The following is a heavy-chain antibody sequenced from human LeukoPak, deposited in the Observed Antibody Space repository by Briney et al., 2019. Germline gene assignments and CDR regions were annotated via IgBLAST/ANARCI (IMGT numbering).Heavy chain of an antibody. CDR3: ARGFRYIGFAIAVPGTPYYFDY. D-gene: IGHD6-19*01. V-gene: IGHV4-34*01. Sequence: SETLSLTCAVYGRSFSGYYWSWIRQPPGKGLEWIGEINHSGSTNYNPSLKSRVTISVDTSKNQLSLKLNSVTAADTAVYYCARGFRYIGFAIAVPGTPYYFDYWGQGTLVTVSS. CDR1: GRSFSGYY. J-gene: IGHJ4*02. CDR2: INHSGST.